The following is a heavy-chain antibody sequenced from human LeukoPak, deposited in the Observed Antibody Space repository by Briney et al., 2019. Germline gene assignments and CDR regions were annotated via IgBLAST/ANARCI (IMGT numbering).Heavy chain of an antibody. CDR3: AKTKSKYPNYYYGMDV. J-gene: IGHJ6*02. Sequence: GGSLRLSCAASGFTFSSYAMSWVRQAPGKGLEWVSAISGSGGSTYYADSVKGRFTISRDNSKNTLYLQMNSLRAEDTAVYYCAKTKSKYPNYYYGMDVWGQGTTVTVSS. CDR1: GFTFSSYA. CDR2: ISGSGGST. D-gene: IGHD2-2*01. V-gene: IGHV3-23*01.